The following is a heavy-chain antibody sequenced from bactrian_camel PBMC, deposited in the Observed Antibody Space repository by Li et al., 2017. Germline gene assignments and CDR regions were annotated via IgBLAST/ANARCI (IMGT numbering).Heavy chain of an antibody. D-gene: IGHD4*01. V-gene: IGHV3S53*01. J-gene: IGHJ6*01. CDR2: ISTGGSST. CDR1: ADALMY. CDR3: AADRESYDTAYAERCEDFGY. Sequence: HVQLVESGGGSVQAGGSLRLSCSASADALMYMAWFRQAPGQKREAVAAISTGGSSTMYVDSVKGRLIISQDNGKMYLQMNSLKAEDTAMYYCAADRESYDTAYAERCEDFGYRGQGTQVTVS.